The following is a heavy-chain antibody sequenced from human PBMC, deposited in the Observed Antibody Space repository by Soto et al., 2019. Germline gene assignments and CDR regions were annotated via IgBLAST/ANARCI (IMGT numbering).Heavy chain of an antibody. D-gene: IGHD3-3*01. CDR1: GLNVDDCA. CDR2: ITWNSRVL. J-gene: IGHJ4*02. Sequence: GGSLRLSCVGTGLNVDDCAMHWVRQAPGKGLEWVSGITWNSRVLAYADSVKGRFTISRDNARNSLYLQMDSLRDEDTALYYCAKGRYDFWSPYYFDYWGQGTLVTVSS. CDR3: AKGRYDFWSPYYFDY. V-gene: IGHV3-9*01.